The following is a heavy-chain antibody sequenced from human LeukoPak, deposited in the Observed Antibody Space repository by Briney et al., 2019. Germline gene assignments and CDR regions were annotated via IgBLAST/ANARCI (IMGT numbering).Heavy chain of an antibody. Sequence: SQTLSLTCAISGDSVSTNSVTWNWIRQSPSRGLEWLGRTYYRSKWYNDYAVSVKSRITINPDTPKNQFSLQLNSVAPEDTAVYYCARVTGSYPPDYWGQGTLVTVSS. J-gene: IGHJ4*02. CDR3: ARVTGSYPPDY. D-gene: IGHD1-26*01. V-gene: IGHV6-1*01. CDR1: GDSVSTNSVT. CDR2: TYYRSKWYN.